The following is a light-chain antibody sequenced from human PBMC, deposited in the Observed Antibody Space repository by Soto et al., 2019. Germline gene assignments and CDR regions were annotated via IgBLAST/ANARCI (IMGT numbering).Light chain of an antibody. V-gene: IGKV3-20*01. J-gene: IGKJ1*01. CDR3: QQCGSSRRT. CDR1: ESVTSDC. Sequence: EIVLTQSPGTLSLSPGERATLSCRASESVTSDCLVWYRQRPGQAPRLLIYGASTRATGTPDRISGSGSGTDFTLTISRLEPEDFAVYFCQQCGSSRRTFGQGTRLEIK. CDR2: GAS.